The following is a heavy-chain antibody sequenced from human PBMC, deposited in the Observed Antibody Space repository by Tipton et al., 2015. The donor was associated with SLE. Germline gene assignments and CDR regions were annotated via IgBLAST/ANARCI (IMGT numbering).Heavy chain of an antibody. CDR1: KFIFSDYY. D-gene: IGHD5-24*01. V-gene: IGHV3-11*01. CDR3: ARVRPTVWNGYSGGMDV. J-gene: IGHJ6*02. Sequence: SLRLSCAASKFIFSDYYISWIRQAPGKGLECLSYISSSGKTIYYADSVRGRFTISRDHAKSSLYLEMSSLRAGDTAVYYCARVRPTVWNGYSGGMDVWGQGTTVTVSS. CDR2: ISSSGKTI.